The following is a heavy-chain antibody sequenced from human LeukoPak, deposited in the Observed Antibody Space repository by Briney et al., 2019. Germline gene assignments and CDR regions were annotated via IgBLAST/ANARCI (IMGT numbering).Heavy chain of an antibody. Sequence: GASVKVPCKASGCMLTSYYMHWVRQAPGQGLEWMGWMNPNSGNTDYAQKFQGRVTLTRNTSISTAYMELSSLRSEDTAVYYCARGVATDFWGQGTLVTVSS. CDR2: MNPNSGNT. V-gene: IGHV1-8*01. J-gene: IGHJ4*02. D-gene: IGHD5-12*01. CDR3: ARGVATDF. CDR1: GCMLTSYY.